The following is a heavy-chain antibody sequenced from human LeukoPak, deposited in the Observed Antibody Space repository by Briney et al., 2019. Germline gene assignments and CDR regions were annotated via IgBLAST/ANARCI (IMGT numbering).Heavy chain of an antibody. CDR2: INHSGSTT. J-gene: IGHJ4*02. CDR3: ARDSEVYGSGSYFFDY. D-gene: IGHD3-10*01. Sequence: SETLSLTCAVYGGSFSDYYWSWIRQPPGKGLEWIGEINHSGSTTNYNPSLKNRVTISVDTSKKQFSLKLSSETAADTAVYYCARDSEVYGSGSYFFDYWGQGTLVTVSS. V-gene: IGHV4-34*01. CDR1: GGSFSDYY.